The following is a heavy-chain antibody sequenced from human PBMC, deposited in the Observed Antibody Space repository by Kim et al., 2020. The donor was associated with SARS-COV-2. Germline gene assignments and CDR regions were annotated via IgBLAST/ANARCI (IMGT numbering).Heavy chain of an antibody. Sequence: GGSLRLSCAASGFSFDDFYMHWVRQAPGKGLEWVSVIRWDGDNTYYADSVKGRFTISRDNNKNYLYLQMSNLRPEDTALYYCAKTGGDTISGRWNFYYGMDVWGKGTTVTVSS. J-gene: IGHJ6*04. CDR3: AKTGGDTISGRWNFYYGMDV. CDR1: GFSFDDFY. CDR2: IRWDGDNT. V-gene: IGHV3-43*01. D-gene: IGHD2-21*01.